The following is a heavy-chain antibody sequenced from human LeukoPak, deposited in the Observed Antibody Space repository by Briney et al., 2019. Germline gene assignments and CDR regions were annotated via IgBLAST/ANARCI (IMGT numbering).Heavy chain of an antibody. Sequence: GGSLRLSCAASGFTFSSYGMHWVRQAPGKGLEWVAVIWYDGSNKYYADSVKGRFTISRDNSKNTLYLQMNSLRAEDTAVYYCARERSTVAPPHPFDYWGQGTLVTVSS. CDR2: IWYDGSNK. D-gene: IGHD4-23*01. J-gene: IGHJ4*02. CDR1: GFTFSSYG. CDR3: ARERSTVAPPHPFDY. V-gene: IGHV3-33*01.